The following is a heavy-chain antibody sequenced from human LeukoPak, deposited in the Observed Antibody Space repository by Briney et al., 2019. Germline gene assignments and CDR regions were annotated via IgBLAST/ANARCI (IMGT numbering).Heavy chain of an antibody. Sequence: GGSLRFSCIASGFTFGDYAMSWFRQAPGKGLEWVGFIRNKVYGGTTEYAASVKGRFTISRDDSKSILYLQMNSLKTEDTAVYYCTRGDYSNYDYWGQGTLVTVSS. D-gene: IGHD4-11*01. J-gene: IGHJ4*02. V-gene: IGHV3-49*03. CDR2: IRNKVYGGTT. CDR1: GFTFGDYA. CDR3: TRGDYSNYDY.